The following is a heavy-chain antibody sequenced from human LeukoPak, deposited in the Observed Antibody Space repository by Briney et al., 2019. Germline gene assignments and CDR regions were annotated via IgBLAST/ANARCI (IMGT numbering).Heavy chain of an antibody. J-gene: IGHJ6*03. D-gene: IGHD5-18*01. CDR1: GITFSNSS. V-gene: IGHV3-48*01. Sequence: GESLRLSCAPSGITFSNSSMNWVRQAPGKGLEWVSYISSSGRTIYYADSVKGRFTISRDNAKNSLYLQMNSLRAEDTAVYYCTRGSGYSYGYRPPFYYYMDVWGKGTTVTVSS. CDR2: ISSSGRTI. CDR3: TRGSGYSYGYRPPFYYYMDV.